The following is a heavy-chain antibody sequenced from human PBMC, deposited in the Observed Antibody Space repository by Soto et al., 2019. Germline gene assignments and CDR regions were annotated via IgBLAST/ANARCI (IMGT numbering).Heavy chain of an antibody. CDR3: ARVSGYYYGSGQYYYYGMDV. J-gene: IGHJ6*02. D-gene: IGHD3-10*01. CDR1: GGTFSSYA. V-gene: IGHV1-69*13. Sequence: GASVKVSCKASGGTFSSYAISWVLQAPGQGLEWMGGIIPIFGTANYAQKFQGRVTITADESTSTAYMELSSLRSEDTAVYYCARVSGYYYGSGQYYYYGMDVWGQGTTVTVSS. CDR2: IIPIFGTA.